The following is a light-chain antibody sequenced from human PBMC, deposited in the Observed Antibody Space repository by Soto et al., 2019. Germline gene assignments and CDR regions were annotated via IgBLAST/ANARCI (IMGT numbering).Light chain of an antibody. CDR1: SSDVGGCNY. CDR2: DVT. Sequence: QSVLSQPASASGSPGQSITISCXGXSSDVGGCNYVSWYQQHPGRAPKLMIYDVTNRPSGVSNRFSGSKSGNTASLTITGLQAEDEADYYCSSYTSSGTLYVFGTGTKVTVL. V-gene: IGLV2-14*01. J-gene: IGLJ1*01. CDR3: SSYTSSGTLYV.